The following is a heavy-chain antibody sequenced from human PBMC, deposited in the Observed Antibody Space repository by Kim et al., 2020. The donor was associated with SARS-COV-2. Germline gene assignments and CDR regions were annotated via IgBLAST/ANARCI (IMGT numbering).Heavy chain of an antibody. CDR1: GGSISSYY. V-gene: IGHV4-59*13. CDR2: IYYSGST. CDR3: ARGPGTISGDAFDI. Sequence: SETLSLTCTVSGGSISSYYWSWIRQPPGKGLEWIGYIYYSGSTNYNPSLKSRVTISVDTSKNQFSLKLSSVTAADTAVYYCARGPGTISGDAFDIWGQGTMVTVSS. J-gene: IGHJ3*02.